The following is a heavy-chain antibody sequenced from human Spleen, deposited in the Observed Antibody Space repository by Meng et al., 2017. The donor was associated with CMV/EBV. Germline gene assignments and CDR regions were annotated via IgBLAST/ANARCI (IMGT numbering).Heavy chain of an antibody. D-gene: IGHD3-3*01. J-gene: IGHJ6*02. Sequence: SVKVSCKASGGTFSSYAISWVRQAPGRGLEWMGGIIPIFGTANFAQKFQGRVTITTDESTSTAYMELSSLRSEDTAVYSCAIVRFLEWLGVFRYGMDVCGQGTTVTVSS. CDR3: AIVRFLEWLGVFRYGMDV. V-gene: IGHV1-69*05. CDR1: GGTFSSYA. CDR2: IIPIFGTA.